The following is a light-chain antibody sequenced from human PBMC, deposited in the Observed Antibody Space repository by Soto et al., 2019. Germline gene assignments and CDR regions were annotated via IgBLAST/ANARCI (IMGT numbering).Light chain of an antibody. CDR1: QSISNW. Sequence: DIQMTQSPSALSASVGDRVTITCRASQSISNWLAWYQQKPGKAPKLLIYKASNLESGVPSRFSGSGSGTEFTLTISSLQPDDFAVYYCQQYNSYSTFGQGTKVEV. J-gene: IGKJ1*01. V-gene: IGKV1-5*03. CDR2: KAS. CDR3: QQYNSYST.